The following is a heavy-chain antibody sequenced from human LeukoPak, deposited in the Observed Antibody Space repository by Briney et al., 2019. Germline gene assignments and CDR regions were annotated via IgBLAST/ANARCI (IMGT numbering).Heavy chain of an antibody. CDR3: TTTPYYYGSGSRSDDFDY. CDR1: GYTFSNAW. V-gene: IGHV3-15*01. D-gene: IGHD3-10*01. Sequence: SGGSLRLSCAASGYTFSNAWMSWVRQAPGKGLEWVGRIKSKTDGRTTDYAAPVKGRFTISRDDSKNTLYLQMNSLKTEDTAVYYCTTTPYYYGSGSRSDDFDYWGQGTLVTVSS. CDR2: IKSKTDGRTT. J-gene: IGHJ4*02.